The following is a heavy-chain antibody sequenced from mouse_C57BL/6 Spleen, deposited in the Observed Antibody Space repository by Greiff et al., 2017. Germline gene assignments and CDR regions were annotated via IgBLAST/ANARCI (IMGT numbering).Heavy chain of an antibody. CDR1: GYTFTSYW. D-gene: IGHD1-1*01. CDR2: IHPNSGST. CDR3: ARRREGSSLSYWYFDV. Sequence: QVQLQQPGAELVKPGASVKLSCKASGYTFTSYWMHWVKQRPGQGLEWIGMIHPNSGSTNYNEKFKSKATLTVDKSSSTAYMQLSSLTSEDSAVDYGARRREGSSLSYWYFDVWGTGTTVTVSS. V-gene: IGHV1-64*01. J-gene: IGHJ1*03.